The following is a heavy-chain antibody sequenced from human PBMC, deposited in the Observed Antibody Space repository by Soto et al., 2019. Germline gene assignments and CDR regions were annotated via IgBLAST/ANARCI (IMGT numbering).Heavy chain of an antibody. J-gene: IGHJ4*02. CDR3: AKDRTRWTGIATVTSGYYY. Sequence: SETLSLTCAVSGGSISSGGYSWSWIRQPPGKGLEWIGYIYHSGSTYYNPSLKSRVTISVDRSKSQFSLKLSSVTAADTAVYYCAKDRTRWTGIATVTSGYYYWGQGTLVTVSS. CDR2: IYHSGST. V-gene: IGHV4-30-2*01. D-gene: IGHD4-17*01. CDR1: GGSISSGGYS.